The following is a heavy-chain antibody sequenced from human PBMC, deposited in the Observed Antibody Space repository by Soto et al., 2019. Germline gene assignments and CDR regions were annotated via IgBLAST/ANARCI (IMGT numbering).Heavy chain of an antibody. V-gene: IGHV3-33*01. CDR3: ARGTLVYGYYNIKSLGYYMDA. D-gene: IGHD4-17*01. CDR1: GFTFSSYG. J-gene: IGHJ6*03. CDR2: IWYDGSNK. Sequence: GGSLRLSCAAPGFTFSSYGMHWVRQAPGKGLEWVAVIWYDGSNKYYADSVKGRFTISRDNSKNTLYLQMNSLRAEDTAVYYCARGTLVYGYYNIKSLGYYMDAWGKGTTVTVSS.